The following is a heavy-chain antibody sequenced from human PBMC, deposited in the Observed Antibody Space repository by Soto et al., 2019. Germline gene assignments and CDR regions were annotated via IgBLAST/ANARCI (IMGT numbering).Heavy chain of an antibody. V-gene: IGHV1-18*01. D-gene: IGHD5-18*01. CDR2: ISAYNGNT. CDR1: GYTFTSYG. Sequence: QVQLVQSGAEVKKPGASVKVSRKASGYTFTSYGISWVRQAPGQGLEWMGWISAYNGNTNYAQKLQGRVTMTTDTSTSTAYMELRSLRSDDTAVYYCARVPWIQLWLGSGAFDIWGQGTMVTVSS. CDR3: ARVPWIQLWLGSGAFDI. J-gene: IGHJ3*02.